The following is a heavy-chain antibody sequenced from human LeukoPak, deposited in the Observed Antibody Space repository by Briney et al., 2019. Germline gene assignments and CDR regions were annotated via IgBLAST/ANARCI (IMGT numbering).Heavy chain of an antibody. Sequence: PGGSLRLSCSASGFTFSRHAMHWVRQAPGKGLEYVSAISSSGAGTYYADSVKGRFTIPRDNPKNTVYFQMSGLRAEDTAVYYCVKEIKNETRGWGAFDIWGQGTMVTVSS. J-gene: IGHJ3*02. V-gene: IGHV3-64*05. CDR3: VKEIKNETRGWGAFDI. CDR2: ISSSGAGT. CDR1: GFTFSRHA. D-gene: IGHD1-26*01.